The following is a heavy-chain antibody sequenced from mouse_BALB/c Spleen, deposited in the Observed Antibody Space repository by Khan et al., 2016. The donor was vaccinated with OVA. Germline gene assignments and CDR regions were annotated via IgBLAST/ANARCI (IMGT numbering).Heavy chain of an antibody. V-gene: IGHV2-6-1*01. D-gene: IGHD2-10*01. CDR3: ARQPYYHYYVLDY. J-gene: IGHJ4*01. Sequence: VQLVESGPGLVAPSQSLSITCTISGFSLTNYGIHWVRQPPGKGLEWLVVIWSDGSTTYNSTLTSRLSTTTDNSTSQVFLKMNSLQTDDTAMYYCARQPYYHYYVLDYWGQGTSVTVSS. CDR2: IWSDGST. CDR1: GFSLTNYG.